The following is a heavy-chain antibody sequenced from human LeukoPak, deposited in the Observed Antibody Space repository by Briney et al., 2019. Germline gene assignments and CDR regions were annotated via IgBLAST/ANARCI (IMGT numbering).Heavy chain of an antibody. D-gene: IGHD6-19*01. Sequence: ASVKVSCTASGYTFTICYVHWVRLAPGQGLEWMGLINPNDGGTSYAQKFQGRVTMTRDMSTSTVYMEVSSLRSEDTAVYYCARDLGSGWYYFDSWGQGTLVTVSS. J-gene: IGHJ4*02. CDR2: INPNDGGT. V-gene: IGHV1-46*01. CDR1: GYTFTICY. CDR3: ARDLGSGWYYFDS.